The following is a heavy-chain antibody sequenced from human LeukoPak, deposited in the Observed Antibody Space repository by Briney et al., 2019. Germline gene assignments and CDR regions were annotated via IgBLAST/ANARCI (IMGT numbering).Heavy chain of an antibody. V-gene: IGHV1-69*05. Sequence: SVKVSCKAFGGSFSSEAISWVRQAPGQGLEWMGGIIPIFGTANYAQKFQGRVTITTDESTSTAYMEVSSLRSEDTAVYYCGRRAGDCGGGSCYSIDYWGQGTLVTVSS. CDR1: GGSFSSEA. CDR2: IIPIFGTA. CDR3: GRRAGDCGGGSCYSIDY. D-gene: IGHD2-15*01. J-gene: IGHJ4*02.